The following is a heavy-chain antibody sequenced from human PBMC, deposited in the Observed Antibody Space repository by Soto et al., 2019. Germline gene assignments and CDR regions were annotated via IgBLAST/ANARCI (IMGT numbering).Heavy chain of an antibody. CDR2: IYYSGST. CDR3: ARAYGDYVFDF. V-gene: IGHV4-59*01. J-gene: IGHJ4*02. Sequence: QVQLQESGPGLVKPSETLSLTCTVSGGSISSYYWSWIRQPPGKGLEWIGYIYYSGSTNYNPSLKSRVTISVDPSKTQFSLKLSSVTAADTAVYYCARAYGDYVFDFWGQGTLVTVSS. CDR1: GGSISSYY. D-gene: IGHD4-17*01.